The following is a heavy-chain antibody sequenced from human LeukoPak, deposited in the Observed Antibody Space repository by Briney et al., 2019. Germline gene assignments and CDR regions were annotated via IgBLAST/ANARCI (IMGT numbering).Heavy chain of an antibody. J-gene: IGHJ4*02. CDR1: GFTFSSYA. CDR3: ARDLPTGSITMVRGVRALDY. V-gene: IGHV3-30*01. Sequence: GGSLRLSCAASGFTFSSYAMHWVRQAPGKGLEWVAVIPYDGSNKYYADSVKGRFTISRDNSKNTLYLQMNSLRAEDTAVYYCARDLPTGSITMVRGVRALDYWGQGTLVTVSS. CDR2: IPYDGSNK. D-gene: IGHD3-10*01.